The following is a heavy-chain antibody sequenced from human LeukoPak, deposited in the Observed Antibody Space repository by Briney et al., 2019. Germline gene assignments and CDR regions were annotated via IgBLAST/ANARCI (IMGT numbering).Heavy chain of an antibody. CDR3: ARAYADYVPFDY. J-gene: IGHJ4*02. Sequence: GASVKVPCKASGYTFTSYYMHWVRQAPGQGLEWMGIIDPSGGSTTYAQKFQGRVTMTRDTSTRTVYMELSSLRSEDTAVYYCARAYADYVPFDYWGQGTLVTVSS. V-gene: IGHV1-46*01. CDR1: GYTFTSYY. CDR2: IDPSGGST. D-gene: IGHD4-17*01.